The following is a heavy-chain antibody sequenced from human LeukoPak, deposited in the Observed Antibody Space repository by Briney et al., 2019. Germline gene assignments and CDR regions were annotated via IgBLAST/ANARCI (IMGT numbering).Heavy chain of an antibody. J-gene: IGHJ4*02. CDR1: GITVSSDY. D-gene: IGHD2/OR15-2a*01. CDR3: ASRMTF. Sequence: SEGSLRLSCAASGITVSSDYMSWVRQAPGKGLGWVSVIHRDGNTYYADSVKGRFTISRHNSRNTLFLQMDSLRTEDTAMYYCASRMTFGGQGTLVTVSS. CDR2: IHRDGNT. V-gene: IGHV3-53*04.